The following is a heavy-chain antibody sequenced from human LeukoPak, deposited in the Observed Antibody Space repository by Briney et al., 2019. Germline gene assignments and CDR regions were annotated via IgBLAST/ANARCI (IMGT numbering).Heavy chain of an antibody. CDR1: GYTFTSYG. CDR2: ISAYNGNT. CDR3: ARGTYYDFRSYYYYMDV. D-gene: IGHD3-3*01. J-gene: IGHJ6*03. V-gene: IGHV1-18*01. Sequence: ASVKVSCKASGYTFTSYGISWVRQAPGQGLEWMGWISAYNGNTNYAQKLQGRVTMTTDTSTSTAYMELRCLRSEDTAVYYCARGTYYDFRSYYYYMDVWGKGTTVTVSS.